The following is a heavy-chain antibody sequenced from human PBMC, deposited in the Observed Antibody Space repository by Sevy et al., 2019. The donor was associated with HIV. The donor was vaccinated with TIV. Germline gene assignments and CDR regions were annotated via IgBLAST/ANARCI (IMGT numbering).Heavy chain of an antibody. CDR2: ISGSGTRT. CDR3: AKGGGGHYDPDEIGYYFYYYNMDV. D-gene: IGHD3-22*01. CDR1: GFSFDSYG. J-gene: IGHJ6*03. V-gene: IGHV3-23*01. Sequence: GGSLRLSCAVSGFSFDSYGMTWVRQAPGKGLEWVSGISGSGTRTYYADSVKGRFIISRDNSKNPLYLQMNSLRSEDTAIYYGAKGGGGHYDPDEIGYYFYYYNMDVWGKGTTVTVSS.